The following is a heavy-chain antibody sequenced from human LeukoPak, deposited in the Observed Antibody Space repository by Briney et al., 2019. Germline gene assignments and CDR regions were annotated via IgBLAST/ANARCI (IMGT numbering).Heavy chain of an antibody. J-gene: IGHJ4*02. CDR2: IYSGGST. CDR3: ASDNINSAGYETPFDY. D-gene: IGHD5-12*01. V-gene: IGHV3-53*01. CDR1: GFTVSSNY. Sequence: GGSLRLSCAASGFTVSSNYMSWVRQAPGKGLEWVSVIYSGGSTYYADSVEGRFTISRDNSKNTLYLQMNSLRAEDTAVYYCASDNINSAGYETPFDYWGQGTLVTVSS.